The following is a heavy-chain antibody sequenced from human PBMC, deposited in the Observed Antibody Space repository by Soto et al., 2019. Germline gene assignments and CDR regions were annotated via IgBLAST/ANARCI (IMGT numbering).Heavy chain of an antibody. CDR1: GFTFSSYA. V-gene: IGHV3-23*01. CDR2: ISGSGGST. CDR3: AKDWTYYDFWSGYHGALPAYYFDY. Sequence: EVQLLESGGGLVQPGGSLRLSCAASGFTFSSYAMSWVRQAPGKGLEWVSAISGSGGSTYYADSVKGRFTISRDNSKNTLYLQMNSLRAEDTAVYYCAKDWTYYDFWSGYHGALPAYYFDYWGQGTLVTVSS. J-gene: IGHJ4*02. D-gene: IGHD3-3*01.